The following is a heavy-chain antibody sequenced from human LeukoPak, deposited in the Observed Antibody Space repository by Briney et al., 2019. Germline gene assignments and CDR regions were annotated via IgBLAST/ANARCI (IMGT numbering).Heavy chain of an antibody. V-gene: IGHV4-59*08. CDR1: GGSISSYH. Sequence: SETLSLTCTVSGGSISSYHWSWLRQPPGKGLEWIAYIHYSGSTNYNPSLKSRVTISLHTSKNQSSLKLDSATAADTAVYYCASFFDYWAQGILVTVSS. J-gene: IGHJ4*02. CDR2: IHYSGST. CDR3: ASFFDY.